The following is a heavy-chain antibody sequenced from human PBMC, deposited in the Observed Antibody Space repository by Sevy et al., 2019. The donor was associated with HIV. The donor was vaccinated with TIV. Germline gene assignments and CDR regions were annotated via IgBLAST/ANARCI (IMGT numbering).Heavy chain of an antibody. Sequence: GGSLRLSCAASGFTFSKYSMSWVRQPPGKGLEWVSTLSFGCGELNYADSVKGPFTIARDNSKSSVYLQMNNLRPEDTALYYCAREGCTKPHDYWGQGTLVTVSS. CDR1: GFTFSKYS. J-gene: IGHJ4*02. CDR2: LSFGCGEL. D-gene: IGHD2-8*01. CDR3: AREGCTKPHDY. V-gene: IGHV3-23*01.